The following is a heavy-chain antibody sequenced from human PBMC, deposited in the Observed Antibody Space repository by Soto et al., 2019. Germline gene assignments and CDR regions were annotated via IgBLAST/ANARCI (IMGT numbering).Heavy chain of an antibody. CDR1: GYTFTNYG. Sequence: QVQLVQSGAEVKKPGASVKVSCKTSGYTFTNYGISWVRQAPGQGLEWMGWISDYNGNTHYAQRFQGRVTMTTDTSTSTAYMELRSLKSDDTAVYYCVRDYDFWRSVGWFDPWGQGTLVTVSS. V-gene: IGHV1-18*01. D-gene: IGHD3-3*01. CDR2: ISDYNGNT. CDR3: VRDYDFWRSVGWFDP. J-gene: IGHJ5*02.